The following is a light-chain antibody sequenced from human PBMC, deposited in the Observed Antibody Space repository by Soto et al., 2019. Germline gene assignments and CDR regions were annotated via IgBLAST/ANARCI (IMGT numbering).Light chain of an antibody. CDR1: QSISSW. CDR2: KAS. V-gene: IGKV1-5*03. J-gene: IGKJ4*01. CDR3: QQYNSWPIT. Sequence: DIQMTQSPSTLSAAVGDRVTITCRASQSISSWLAWYQQQPGKAPKLLIYKASSLQSGVPSRFSGSGSGTEFTLTISSLQPDDFATYYCQQYNSWPITFGGGTKVEIK.